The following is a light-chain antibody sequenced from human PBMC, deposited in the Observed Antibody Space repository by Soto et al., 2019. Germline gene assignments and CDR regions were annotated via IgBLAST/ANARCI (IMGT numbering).Light chain of an antibody. CDR3: KQDNSV. CDR2: KAS. J-gene: IGKJ1*01. CDR1: QSISSW. Sequence: IQMTQSPSTLSASVGDRVTITCRASQSISSWMAWYQQKPGKAPKLLNYKASSLESGVPSRFSGSGSGTEFNHTISSLQPDDFATYYGKQDNSVFGQGTKVEIK. V-gene: IGKV1-5*03.